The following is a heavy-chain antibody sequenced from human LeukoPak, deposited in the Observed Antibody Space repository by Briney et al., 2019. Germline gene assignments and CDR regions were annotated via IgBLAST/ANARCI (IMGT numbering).Heavy chain of an antibody. J-gene: IGHJ4*02. CDR1: GGPSSGYY. CDR2: INHSGST. Sequence: SETLSLTCAVYGGPSSGYYWSWIRQSPGKGLEWIGEINHSGSTNYNPSLKSRVTISVDTSKNQFSLKLSSVTAADTAVYYCAGGRASYDFWSGYLFDYWGQGTLVTVSS. D-gene: IGHD3-3*01. CDR3: AGGRASYDFWSGYLFDY. V-gene: IGHV4-34*01.